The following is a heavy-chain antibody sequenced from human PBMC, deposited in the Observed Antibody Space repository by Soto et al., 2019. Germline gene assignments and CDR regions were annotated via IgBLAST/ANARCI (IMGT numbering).Heavy chain of an antibody. Sequence: GGSLRLSCAASGFTFTSFAVSWVRQAPGKGLEWVSAISGSGGATYYADSVKGRFTVSRDNSRNTVYLQMNSLRAEDTAVYYCARDIITFFYGMDVWGQGTTVTVSS. CDR1: GFTFTSFA. CDR3: ARDIITFFYGMDV. D-gene: IGHD3-16*01. J-gene: IGHJ6*02. V-gene: IGHV3-23*01. CDR2: ISGSGGAT.